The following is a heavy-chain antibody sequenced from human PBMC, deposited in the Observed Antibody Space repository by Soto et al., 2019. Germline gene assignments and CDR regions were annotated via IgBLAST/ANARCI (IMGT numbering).Heavy chain of an antibody. CDR2: ISYDGSNK. D-gene: IGHD2-2*01. J-gene: IGHJ5*02. CDR3: ARDEAPAAIGWFDP. V-gene: IGHV3-30-3*01. CDR1: GFTFSNYA. Sequence: GGSLRLSCAASGFTFSNYAMHWVRQAPGKGLEWVAVISYDGSNKYYADSVKGRFTISRDNSKNTLYLQMNSLRAEDTAVYYCARDEAPAAIGWFDPWGQGTLVA.